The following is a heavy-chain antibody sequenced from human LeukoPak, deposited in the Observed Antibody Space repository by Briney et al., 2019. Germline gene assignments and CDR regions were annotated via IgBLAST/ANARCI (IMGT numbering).Heavy chain of an antibody. CDR3: AILTGYPHYFDC. D-gene: IGHD3-9*01. V-gene: IGHV3-23*01. J-gene: IGHJ4*02. Sequence: PGGSLRLSCAASGLTFSSYAMSWVRQAPGKGLEWVSAISGGGDSTYYADSLKGRFTISRDNSKNTLYLQMNSLRAEDTAVYYCAILTGYPHYFDCWGQGTLVTVSS. CDR1: GLTFSSYA. CDR2: ISGGGDST.